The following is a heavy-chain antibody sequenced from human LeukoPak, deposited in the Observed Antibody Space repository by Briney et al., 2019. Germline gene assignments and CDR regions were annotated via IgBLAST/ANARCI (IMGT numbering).Heavy chain of an antibody. CDR3: ATPALGRRLYYYDY. J-gene: IGHJ4*02. CDR1: GFTFSSAC. Sequence: GGSLRLSCAASGFTFSSACLSWVRQAPGKGLEWVGRIRTKSDGETVDYAAPVKGRFTISKDDSKNTLFLQMNSLKTEDTAVYYCATPALGRRLYYYDYWGQGTLVTVSP. CDR2: IRTKSDGETV. D-gene: IGHD3-22*01. V-gene: IGHV3-15*07.